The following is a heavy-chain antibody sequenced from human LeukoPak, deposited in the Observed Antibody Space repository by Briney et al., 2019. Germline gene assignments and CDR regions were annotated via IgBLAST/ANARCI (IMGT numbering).Heavy chain of an antibody. Sequence: GALRLSCAASGFTFSTYSMNWVRQAPGKGLEWVSFISSSSEYIYYANSVKGRFTISRDNAKNSLYLQMSSLRVEDTAVYYCTRDEEGASREFDYWGQGALVTVSS. CDR2: ISSSSEYI. CDR3: TRDEEGASREFDY. D-gene: IGHD1-26*01. J-gene: IGHJ4*02. CDR1: GFTFSTYS. V-gene: IGHV3-21*01.